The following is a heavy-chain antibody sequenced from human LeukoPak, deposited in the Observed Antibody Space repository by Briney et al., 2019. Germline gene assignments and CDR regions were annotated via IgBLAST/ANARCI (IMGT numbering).Heavy chain of an antibody. J-gene: IGHJ4*02. CDR3: ARDLSQSLLLYDY. D-gene: IGHD2-2*02. Sequence: GGSLRLSCAASGFTFSNYGMHWVRQAPGKGLEWVAVISYDGSNKYYADSVKGRFTISRDNSKNTLYLQMNSLRPEDTAVYYCARDLSQSLLLYDYWGQGTLVTVSS. V-gene: IGHV3-30*03. CDR2: ISYDGSNK. CDR1: GFTFSNYG.